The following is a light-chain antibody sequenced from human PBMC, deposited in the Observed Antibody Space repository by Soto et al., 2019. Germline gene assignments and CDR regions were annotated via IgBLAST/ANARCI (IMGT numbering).Light chain of an antibody. Sequence: DIQLTQSPSFLSASIGDRVTITCRASQGISSYLAWYQQKPGKAPKLLISAASTLQSGVPSRFSGSGSGTEFTLTISSLQPEDFATYSCQQFNSYPLTFGGGSKVEIK. CDR2: AAS. V-gene: IGKV1-9*01. CDR1: QGISSY. CDR3: QQFNSYPLT. J-gene: IGKJ4*01.